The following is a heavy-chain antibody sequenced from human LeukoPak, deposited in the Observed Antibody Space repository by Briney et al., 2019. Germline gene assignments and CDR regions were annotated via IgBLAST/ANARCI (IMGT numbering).Heavy chain of an antibody. CDR2: IIPIFGTA. D-gene: IGHD5-24*01. CDR3: AAERNRRGGYNYGGFDY. J-gene: IGHJ4*02. V-gene: IGHV1-69*01. CDR1: GGTFSSYA. Sequence: ASVKVSCKASGGTFSSYAISWVRQAPGQGLEWMGGIIPIFGTANYAQKFQGRVTITADESTSTAYMELSSLRAEDTAVYYCAAERNRRGGYNYGGFDYWGQGTLVTVSS.